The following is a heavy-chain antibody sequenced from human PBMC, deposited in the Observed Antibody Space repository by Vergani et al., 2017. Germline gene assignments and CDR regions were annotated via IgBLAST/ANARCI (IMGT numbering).Heavy chain of an antibody. V-gene: IGHV2-5*02. CDR3: AHRAVAGTYPFGAEYFQH. Sequence: QITLKESGPTLVKPTQTLTLTCTFSGFSLSTSGVGVGWIRQPPGKALEWLALIYWDDDKRYSPSLKSRLTLTKDTSKNQLVLTMTNMDPVDTATYYCAHRAVAGTYPFGAEYFQHWGQGTLVTVSS. J-gene: IGHJ1*01. CDR1: GFSLSTSGVG. D-gene: IGHD6-19*01. CDR2: IYWDDDK.